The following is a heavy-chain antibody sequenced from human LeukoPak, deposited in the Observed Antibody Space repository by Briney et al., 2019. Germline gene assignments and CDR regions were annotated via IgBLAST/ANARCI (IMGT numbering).Heavy chain of an antibody. CDR3: AKAVWGSYLFDY. J-gene: IGHJ4*02. CDR1: GFTFSSYA. V-gene: IGHV3-23*01. CDR2: ISGSGGSS. D-gene: IGHD3-16*02. Sequence: GGSLRLSCAASGFTFSSYAMSWVRQAPGKGLEWVSAISGSGGSSYCADSVKGRFTISRDNSKNTLYLQMNSLRAEDTAVYYCAKAVWGSYLFDYWGQGTLVTVSS.